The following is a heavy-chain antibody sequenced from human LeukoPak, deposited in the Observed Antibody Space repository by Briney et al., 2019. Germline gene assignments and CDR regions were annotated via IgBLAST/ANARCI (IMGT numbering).Heavy chain of an antibody. CDR2: ISGSGGST. Sequence: GGSLRLSCAASGFTFSSYAMSWVRQAPGKGLEWVSAISGSGGSTYYADSVKGRFTISRDNSKNTLYLQMNSLRAEDTAVYYCLVLMPGYSSLSFFQHWGQGTLVTVSS. D-gene: IGHD6-19*01. CDR3: LVLMPGYSSLSFFQH. J-gene: IGHJ1*01. V-gene: IGHV3-23*01. CDR1: GFTFSSYA.